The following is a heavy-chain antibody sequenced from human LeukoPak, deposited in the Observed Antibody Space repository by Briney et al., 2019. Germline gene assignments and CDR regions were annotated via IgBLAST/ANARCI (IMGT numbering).Heavy chain of an antibody. D-gene: IGHD3-22*01. Sequence: SETLSLTCAVYGGSFSGYYWSWIRQPPGKGLEWIGEINHSGSTNYNPSLKSRVTISVDTSKNQFSLKLSSVTAADTAVYYCAREAIGPNSSGYYYYMDVWGKGTTVTVSS. CDR1: GGSFSGYY. J-gene: IGHJ6*03. CDR3: AREAIGPNSSGYYYYMDV. CDR2: INHSGST. V-gene: IGHV4-34*01.